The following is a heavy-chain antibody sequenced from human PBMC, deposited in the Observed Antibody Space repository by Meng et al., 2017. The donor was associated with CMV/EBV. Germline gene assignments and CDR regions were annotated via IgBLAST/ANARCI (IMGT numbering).Heavy chain of an antibody. Sequence: EVELVESVGGLVQPWGSLRLSCADSGFTFSRYWMHWVRQVPGKGLVWVSRLNEDGTFTSYADSVKGRFTISRDNAKNTLYLQMNSLRVDDSGVYYCGRDLTGERDQWGQGTLVTVSS. D-gene: IGHD7-27*01. CDR1: GFTFSRYW. J-gene: IGHJ4*02. CDR3: GRDLTGERDQ. V-gene: IGHV3-74*03. CDR2: LNEDGTFT.